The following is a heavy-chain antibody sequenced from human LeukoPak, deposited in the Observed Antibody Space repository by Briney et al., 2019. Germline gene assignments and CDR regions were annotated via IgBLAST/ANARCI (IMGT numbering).Heavy chain of an antibody. CDR3: AKDLNVAAAGYYFDY. Sequence: GGSLRLSCAASGFTFSSYSMNWVRQAPGKGLEWVSSISSSSSYIYYADSVKGRFTISRDNAKNSLYLQMNSLRAEDTAVYYCAKDLNVAAAGYYFDYWGQGTLVTVSS. V-gene: IGHV3-21*01. CDR1: GFTFSSYS. D-gene: IGHD6-13*01. J-gene: IGHJ4*02. CDR2: ISSSSSYI.